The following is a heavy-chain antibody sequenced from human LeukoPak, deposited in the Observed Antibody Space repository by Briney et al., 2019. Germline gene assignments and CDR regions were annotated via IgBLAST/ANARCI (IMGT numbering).Heavy chain of an antibody. CDR1: GASISSYY. Sequence: KASETLSLTCTVSGASISSYYWSWIRQPPGKGLEWIGYIYYSGSTNYNPSLKSRVTISVDTSKNQFSLKLSSVTAADTAVYFCARFRYGEHFDYWGQGTLVTVSS. CDR2: IYYSGST. D-gene: IGHD4-17*01. CDR3: ARFRYGEHFDY. J-gene: IGHJ4*02. V-gene: IGHV4-59*01.